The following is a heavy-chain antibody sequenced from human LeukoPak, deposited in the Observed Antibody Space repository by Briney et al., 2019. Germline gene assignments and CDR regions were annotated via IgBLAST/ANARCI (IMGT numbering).Heavy chain of an antibody. D-gene: IGHD3-10*01. CDR1: GFSFDDFA. CDR3: ATRYASGPIADY. V-gene: IGHV3-9*01. CDR2: ITWNGGTI. Sequence: PGRSLRLSCAASGFSFDDFAMHWVRQAPGKGLEWVSGITWNGGTIDYADSVKGRFTISRDNAKNSLYLQMNSLRAEDRALYYCATRYASGPIADYWGQGTLVTVSS. J-gene: IGHJ4*02.